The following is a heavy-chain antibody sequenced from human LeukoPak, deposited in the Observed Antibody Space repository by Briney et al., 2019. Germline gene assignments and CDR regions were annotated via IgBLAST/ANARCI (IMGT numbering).Heavy chain of an antibody. CDR3: ARETRYFDP. V-gene: IGHV4-59*12. D-gene: IGHD1-1*01. J-gene: IGHJ5*02. CDR2: IYYSGST. Sequence: SETLSLTCTVSGGSISSYYWSWIRQPPGKGLEWIGYIYYSGSTNYNPSLKSRVTMSVDTSKNQFSLKLSSVTAADTAVYYCARETRYFDPWGQGTLVTVSS. CDR1: GGSISSYY.